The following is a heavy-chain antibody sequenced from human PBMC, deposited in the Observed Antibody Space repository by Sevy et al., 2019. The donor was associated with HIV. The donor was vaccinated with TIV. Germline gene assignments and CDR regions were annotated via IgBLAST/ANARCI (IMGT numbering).Heavy chain of an antibody. Sequence: SETLSLTCTVSGGSISSSSYYWGWIRQPPGKGLKWIGSIYCSGSTYYNPSLKSRVTISADTSKNQFSLRLSSVTAADTAVYYCATDRWFGELLPTNWFDPWGQGTLVTVSS. CDR1: GGSISSSSYY. V-gene: IGHV4-39*02. D-gene: IGHD3-10*01. CDR3: ATDRWFGELLPTNWFDP. J-gene: IGHJ5*02. CDR2: IYCSGST.